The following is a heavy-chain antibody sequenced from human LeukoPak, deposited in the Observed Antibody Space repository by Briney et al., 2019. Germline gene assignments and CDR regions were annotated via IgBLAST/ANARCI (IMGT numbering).Heavy chain of an antibody. CDR2: IKQDGSER. J-gene: IGHJ3*02. D-gene: IGHD3-3*01. CDR1: GFIFSNRW. Sequence: GGSLRLSCAASGFIFSNRWMSWVRQAPGKGLEWVANIKQDGSERYYVDSVKGRFTISRDNAKNSLYLQMNSLRAEDTALYYCARKGSGYHDAFDIWGQGTMVTVSS. V-gene: IGHV3-7*03. CDR3: ARKGSGYHDAFDI.